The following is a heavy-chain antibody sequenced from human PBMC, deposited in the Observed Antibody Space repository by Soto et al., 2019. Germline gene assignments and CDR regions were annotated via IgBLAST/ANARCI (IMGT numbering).Heavy chain of an antibody. D-gene: IGHD5-18*01. V-gene: IGHV3-30*18. CDR3: AKSPVIYSYEYYFDY. CDR1: GFTFSSYG. J-gene: IGHJ4*02. Sequence: QPGGSLRLSCAASGFTFSSYGMHWVRQAPGKGLEWVAVISYDGSNKYYADSVKGRFTISRDNSKNTLYLQMNSLRAEDTAVYYCAKSPVIYSYEYYFDYWGQGTLVTVSS. CDR2: ISYDGSNK.